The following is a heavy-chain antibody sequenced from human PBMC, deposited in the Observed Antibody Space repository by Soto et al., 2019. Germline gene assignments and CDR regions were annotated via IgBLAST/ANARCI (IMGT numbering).Heavy chain of an antibody. D-gene: IGHD3-16*01. J-gene: IGHJ4*02. CDR2: IGHGGVT. CDR1: GGSFRGYY. Sequence: QVQLQQWGAGLLKPSETLSVTCAVYGGSFRGYYWSWIRQPPGKGLEWIGEIGHGGVTIYNPSLGTRVTISEDSSNNQFSLKVNSVTAADTAVYYCARHGGYYVDYWGQGAPVTVSS. CDR3: ARHGGYYVDY. V-gene: IGHV4-34*01.